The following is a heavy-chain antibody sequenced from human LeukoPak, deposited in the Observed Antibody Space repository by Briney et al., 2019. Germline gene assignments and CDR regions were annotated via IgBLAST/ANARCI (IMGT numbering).Heavy chain of an antibody. Sequence: PSETLSLTCTVSGGSISSYYWSWIRQPAGKGLEWIGRIYTSGSTNYNPSLKSRVTMSVDTSKNQFSLKLSSVTAADTAVYYCARGLVVVPAASPPNWFDPWGQGTLVTVSS. CDR1: GGSISSYY. CDR2: IYTSGST. J-gene: IGHJ5*02. CDR3: ARGLVVVPAASPPNWFDP. D-gene: IGHD2-2*01. V-gene: IGHV4-4*07.